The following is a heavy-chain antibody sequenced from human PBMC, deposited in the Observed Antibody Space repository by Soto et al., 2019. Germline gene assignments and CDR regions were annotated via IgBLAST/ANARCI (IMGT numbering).Heavy chain of an antibody. CDR1: AFTFSNAW. V-gene: IGHV3-15*01. Sequence: PGGSLRLSCAASAFTFSNAWMSWVRQAPGKGLEWVGRIKSKTDGGTTGYAAPVKGRFTISRDDSKNTLYLQMNSLKTEDTAVYYCTTAGNIVVVVAATYYFDYWGQGTLVTVSS. CDR3: TTAGNIVVVVAATYYFDY. D-gene: IGHD2-15*01. CDR2: IKSKTDGGTT. J-gene: IGHJ4*02.